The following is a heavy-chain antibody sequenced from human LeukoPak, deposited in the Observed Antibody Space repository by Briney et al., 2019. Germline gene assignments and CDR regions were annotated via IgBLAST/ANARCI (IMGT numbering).Heavy chain of an antibody. CDR1: GGSFSGYY. CDR2: INHIENT. D-gene: IGHD3-22*01. J-gene: IGHJ3*02. V-gene: IGHV4-34*01. CDR3: ARRYYDSRRVFDI. Sequence: PSETLSLTCAVYGGSFSGYYWTWIRQVPGKELEWIGEINHIENTDYNPSLKSRVTISVDMSKNQFSLKLTSVTAADSAVYYCARRYYDSRRVFDIWGQGTMVTVSS.